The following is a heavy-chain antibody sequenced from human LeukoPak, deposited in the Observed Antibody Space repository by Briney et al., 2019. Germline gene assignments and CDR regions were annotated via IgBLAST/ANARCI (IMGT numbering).Heavy chain of an antibody. Sequence: SETLSLTCTVSSGSISSGGYYWSWIRQHPGTGLEWIGYIYYSGSTYYNPSLKSRVTISVDTSKNQFSLKLSSVTAADTAVYYCASAYYYDSSGYYTRGNGFDYWGQGTLVTVSS. D-gene: IGHD3-22*01. CDR1: SGSISSGGYY. V-gene: IGHV4-31*03. CDR2: IYYSGST. CDR3: ASAYYYDSSGYYTRGNGFDY. J-gene: IGHJ4*02.